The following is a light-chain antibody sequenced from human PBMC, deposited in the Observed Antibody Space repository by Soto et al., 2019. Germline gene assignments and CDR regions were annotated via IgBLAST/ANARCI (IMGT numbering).Light chain of an antibody. CDR1: RGIYTH. Sequence: DIQMTQSPSSLSASVGDRVTITCRARRGIYTHLAWYQQKPGNAPKLLIYAASTLQSGVPSRFSASGSGTDFILPISALQSEDVGTYFCQTYDKAPWTFGPGTRV. V-gene: IGKV1-27*01. CDR3: QTYDKAPWT. CDR2: AAS. J-gene: IGKJ1*01.